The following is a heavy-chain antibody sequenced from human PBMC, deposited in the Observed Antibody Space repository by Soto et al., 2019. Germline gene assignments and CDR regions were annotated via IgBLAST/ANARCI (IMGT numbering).Heavy chain of an antibody. Sequence: ASVKVSCKASGGTFSSYAISWVRQAPGQGLEWMGGIIPIFGTANYAQKFQGRVTITADESTSTAYMELSSLRSEDTAAYYCASRCCTNGVCFPFDYWGQGTLVTVSS. D-gene: IGHD2-8*01. CDR2: IIPIFGTA. CDR3: ASRCCTNGVCFPFDY. V-gene: IGHV1-69*13. J-gene: IGHJ4*02. CDR1: GGTFSSYA.